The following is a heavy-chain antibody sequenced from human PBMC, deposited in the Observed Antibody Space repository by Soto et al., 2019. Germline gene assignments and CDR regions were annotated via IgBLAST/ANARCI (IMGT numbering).Heavy chain of an antibody. V-gene: IGHV4-30-2*01. CDR3: CGGRSSAHSDCFDP. CDR1: GGSISSGGYS. CDR2: IYHSGST. D-gene: IGHD3-16*01. Sequence: PSETLSLTCAVSGGSISSGGYSWSWIRQPPGKGLEWIGYIYHSGSTYYNPSLKSRVTISVDRSKNQFSLKLSSVTAADTAVYYCCGGRSSAHSDCFDPWGQGTLVTVSS. J-gene: IGHJ5*02.